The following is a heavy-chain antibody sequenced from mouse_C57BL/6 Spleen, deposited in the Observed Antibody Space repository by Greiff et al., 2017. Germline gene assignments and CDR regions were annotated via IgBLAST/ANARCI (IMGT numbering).Heavy chain of an antibody. CDR1: GYSFTGYY. V-gene: IGHV1-42*01. CDR3: SRRGDYSYGSSAFAY. J-gene: IGHJ3*01. CDR2: INPSTGGT. Sequence: VQLKESGPELVKPGASVKISCKASGYSFTGYYMNWVKQSPEKSLEWIGEINPSTGGTTYNQKFKAKATLTVDKSSSTAYMQLKGLTSEDSAVYYCSRRGDYSYGSSAFAYWGQGTLVTVSA. D-gene: IGHD1-1*01.